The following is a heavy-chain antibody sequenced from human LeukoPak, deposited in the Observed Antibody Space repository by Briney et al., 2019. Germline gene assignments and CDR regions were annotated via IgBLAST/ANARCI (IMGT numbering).Heavy chain of an antibody. D-gene: IGHD2-2*01. J-gene: IGHJ4*02. Sequence: GGSLRLSCAASGLTFTNAWMSWVRQAPGKGLEWVGRIKSKTDGGTTEYAAPVKGRFTISRDDSKNTVYLQMNSLKTEETAVYYCATDGYCSTTGCYFFDCWGQGTLVTVSS. CDR3: ATDGYCSTTGCYFFDC. V-gene: IGHV3-15*01. CDR2: IKSKTDGGTT. CDR1: GLTFTNAW.